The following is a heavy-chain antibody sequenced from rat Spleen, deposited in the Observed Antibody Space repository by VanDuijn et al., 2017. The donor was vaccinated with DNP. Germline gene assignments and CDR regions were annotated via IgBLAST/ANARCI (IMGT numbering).Heavy chain of an antibody. Sequence: EVQLVESGGGLVRPGRSLKLSCATSGFTFSDCNMAWVRQAPKKGLEWVATIIYDGSRTYYRNSVKGRFTISRDNAKSTLYLQMDSLRSEDTATYYCTTFEGRYAWGQGTSVTVSS. J-gene: IGHJ4*01. CDR1: GFTFSDCN. CDR3: TTFEGRYA. CDR2: IIYDGSRT. D-gene: IGHD1-11*01. V-gene: IGHV5S10*01.